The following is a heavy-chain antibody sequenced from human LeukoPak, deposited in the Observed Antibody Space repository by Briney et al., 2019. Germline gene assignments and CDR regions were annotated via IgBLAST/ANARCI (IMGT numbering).Heavy chain of an antibody. CDR3: ASGLWVTAIEEGPIGNNDF. CDR2: INPNSGGT. D-gene: IGHD2-21*02. V-gene: IGHV1-2*02. CDR1: GYTFTGYY. J-gene: IGHJ4*02. Sequence: AASVKVSCKASGYTFTGYYMHWVRQAPGQGLEWMGWINPNSGGTNYAQKFQGRVTMTRDTSISTAYMELSRLRSDDTAVYYCASGLWVTAIEEGPIGNNDFWGQGTLVTVSS.